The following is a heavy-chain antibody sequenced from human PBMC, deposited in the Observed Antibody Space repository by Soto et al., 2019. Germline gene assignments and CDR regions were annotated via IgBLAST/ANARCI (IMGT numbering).Heavy chain of an antibody. CDR2: INPSGGST. Sequence: ASVKVSCKASGYTFTSYYMHWVRQAPGQGLEWMGIINPSGGSTSYAQKFQGRVTMTRDTSTSTVYMELSSLRSEDTAVYYCARALDDIAVAGMVSGYWGQGTLVTVS. V-gene: IGHV1-46*01. J-gene: IGHJ4*02. CDR3: ARALDDIAVAGMVSGY. D-gene: IGHD6-19*01. CDR1: GYTFTSYY.